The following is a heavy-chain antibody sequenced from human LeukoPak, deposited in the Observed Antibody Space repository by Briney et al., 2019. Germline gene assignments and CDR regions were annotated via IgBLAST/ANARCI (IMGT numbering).Heavy chain of an antibody. CDR1: GFPLSIYA. CDR3: ARGDYDYVWGSMGY. V-gene: IGHV3-30-3*01. Sequence: QRGGSERLLCALWGFPLSIYAVLGVRDSRGEGREWVALISYNGSSKYYADSVKGRFTFSRDNSKNTLCLQMNSLRPEDTAVYYCARGDYDYVWGSMGYWGQGTLVTVSS. D-gene: IGHD3-16*01. J-gene: IGHJ4*02. CDR2: ISYNGSSK.